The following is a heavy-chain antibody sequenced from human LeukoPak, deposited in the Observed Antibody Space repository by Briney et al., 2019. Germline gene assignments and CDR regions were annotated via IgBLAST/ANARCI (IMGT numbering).Heavy chain of an antibody. V-gene: IGHV3-15*01. CDR2: IKSKTDGGTT. CDR3: TTEEGLVVVPAAMRRDY. Sequence: GGSLRLSCAASGFTFSNAWMSWVRQAPGKGLEWVGRIKSKTDGGTTDYAAPVKGRFTISRDDSKNTLYLQMNSLKTEDAAVYYCTTEEGLVVVPAAMRRDYWGQGTLVTVSS. J-gene: IGHJ4*02. D-gene: IGHD2-2*01. CDR1: GFTFSNAW.